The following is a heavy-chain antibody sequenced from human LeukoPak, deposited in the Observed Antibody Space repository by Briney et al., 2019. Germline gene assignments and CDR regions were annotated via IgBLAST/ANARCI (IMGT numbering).Heavy chain of an antibody. CDR2: INWNSGSI. J-gene: IGHJ3*02. V-gene: IGHV3-9*01. CDR1: GFTFEDYA. CDR3: AKAETMAGISYAFDI. D-gene: IGHD6-19*01. Sequence: GGSLRLSCAASGFTFEDYAMHWVRQAPGKGLEWVASINWNSGSIGYADSVKGRFTISRDNAKNSLYLQMNSLRAEDTALYYCAKAETMAGISYAFDIWGQGTMVTVSS.